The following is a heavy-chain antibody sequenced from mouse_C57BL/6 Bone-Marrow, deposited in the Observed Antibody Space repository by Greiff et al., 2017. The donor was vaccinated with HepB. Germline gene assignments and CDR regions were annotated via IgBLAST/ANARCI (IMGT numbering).Heavy chain of an antibody. CDR3: ARYYYGSSGWYFDV. V-gene: IGHV3-6*01. D-gene: IGHD1-1*01. Sequence: ESGPGLVKPSQSLSLTCSVTGYSITSGYYWNWIRQFPGNKLEWMGYISYDGSNNYNPSLKNRISITRDTSKNQFFLKLNSVTTEDTATYYCARYYYGSSGWYFDVWGTGTTVTVSS. CDR1: GYSITSGYY. CDR2: ISYDGSN. J-gene: IGHJ1*03.